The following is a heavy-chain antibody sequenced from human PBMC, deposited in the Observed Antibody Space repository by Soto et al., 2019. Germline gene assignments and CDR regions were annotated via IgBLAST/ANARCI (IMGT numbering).Heavy chain of an antibody. CDR1: GDSFNDYY. CDR3: VRESGGATATLDYYYFYMDV. Sequence: VQLVQSGAEVKKPGASVKVSCKTSGDSFNDYYIHWVRQAPGQGLEWMGWINPNGGVTKYAQKFQGRVTVTRDTSIRTVYMELSSLRSDDTAVYYCVRESGGATATLDYYYFYMDVWGKGTTVTVSS. CDR2: INPNGGVT. V-gene: IGHV1-2*02. D-gene: IGHD5-12*01. J-gene: IGHJ6*03.